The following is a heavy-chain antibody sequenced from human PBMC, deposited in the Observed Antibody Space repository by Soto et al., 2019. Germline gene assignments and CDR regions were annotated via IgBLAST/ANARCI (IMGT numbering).Heavy chain of an antibody. D-gene: IGHD5-12*01. CDR1: GGSISSGGYS. V-gene: IGHV4-30-2*01. J-gene: IGHJ5*02. CDR3: ARDKRGFSEGIDP. Sequence: KASETLSLTCAVSGGSISSGGYSWSWIRQPPGKGLEWIGYIYHSGSTYYNPSLKSRVTISVDRSKNQFSLKLSSVTAADTAVYYCARDKRGFSEGIDPWGQGTLVTVSS. CDR2: IYHSGST.